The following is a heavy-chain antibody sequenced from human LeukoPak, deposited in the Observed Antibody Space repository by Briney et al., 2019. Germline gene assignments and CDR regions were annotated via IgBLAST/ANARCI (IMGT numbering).Heavy chain of an antibody. J-gene: IGHJ5*02. CDR3: AYYYGSGSYYAVFDP. CDR2: INTNTGNP. V-gene: IGHV7-4-1*02. D-gene: IGHD3-10*01. Sequence: EASVKVSCKASGYTFTSYAMNWVRQAPGQGLEWMGWINTNTGNPTYAQGFTGRFVFSLDTSVSTAYLQISSLKAEDTAVYYCAYYYGSGSYYAVFDPWGQGTLVTVSS. CDR1: GYTFTSYA.